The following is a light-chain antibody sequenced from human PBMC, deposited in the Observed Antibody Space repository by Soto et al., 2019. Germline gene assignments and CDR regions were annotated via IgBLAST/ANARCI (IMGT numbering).Light chain of an antibody. Sequence: QSALTQPASVSGSPGQSSTISCTGTSSDVGGYNYVSWYQQHPGKAPKLMIYEVSNRPSGVSNRFSGSKSGNTASLTISGLQAEDEADYYCSSYTRSSTLVFGGGTKLTVL. V-gene: IGLV2-14*01. CDR3: SSYTRSSTLV. CDR2: EVS. CDR1: SSDVGGYNY. J-gene: IGLJ2*01.